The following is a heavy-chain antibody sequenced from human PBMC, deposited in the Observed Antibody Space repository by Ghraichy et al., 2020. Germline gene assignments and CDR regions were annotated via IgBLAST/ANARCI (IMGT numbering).Heavy chain of an antibody. Sequence: GGSLRLSCAASGFTFSGYFMSWVRQAPGKGLEWVATITQDGNNKYYVDSVKGRFTISRDNAENSLYLQMRSLRAEDTAVYYCARLTGDRGRADYWGQSTLVTVSS. CDR3: ARLTGDRGRADY. V-gene: IGHV3-7*01. J-gene: IGHJ4*02. CDR1: GFTFSGYF. CDR2: ITQDGNNK. D-gene: IGHD7-27*01.